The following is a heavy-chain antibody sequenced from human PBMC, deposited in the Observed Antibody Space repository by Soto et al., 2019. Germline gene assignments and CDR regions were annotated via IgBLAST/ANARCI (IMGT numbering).Heavy chain of an antibody. CDR1: GFSISSSSFY. CDR2: IYYSGST. Sequence: AGTLSVTCTVSGFSISSSSFYWGWNGQAPGMGLEWIGSIYYSGSTYYSPPLKSRVTISVDTSKNQFSLKLSSVTAADTAVYYCARRLYYDSSGFEGGGMDVWGQGTTVTVS. D-gene: IGHD3-22*01. V-gene: IGHV4-39*01. J-gene: IGHJ6*02. CDR3: ARRLYYDSSGFEGGGMDV.